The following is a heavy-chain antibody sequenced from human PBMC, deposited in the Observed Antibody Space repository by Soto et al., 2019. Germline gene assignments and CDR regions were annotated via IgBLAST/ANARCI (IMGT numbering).Heavy chain of an antibody. J-gene: IGHJ4*02. V-gene: IGHV3-9*01. CDR2: ISWNSGSI. D-gene: IGHD3-9*01. Sequence: EVDLVESGGGLAQPGRSLRLSCVASGFTFDDHGMHWVRQIPGRGLEWVSGISWNSGSIGYAESVKGRFTIFRDNAKNSLYLEMNSLRQEDTALYYCVRDTSSGWHLKDHWGQGVQVSVSS. CDR1: GFTFDDHG. CDR3: VRDTSSGWHLKDH.